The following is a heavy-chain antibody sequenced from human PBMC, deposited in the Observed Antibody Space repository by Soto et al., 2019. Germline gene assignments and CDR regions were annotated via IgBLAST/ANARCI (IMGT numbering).Heavy chain of an antibody. CDR1: SFTFTRYS. J-gene: IGHJ4*02. CDR2: ISSTTNYI. V-gene: IGHV3-21*01. CDR3: AREYEDLTLNFDH. D-gene: IGHD3-3*01. Sequence: PAGSLRLSCAASSFTFTRYSMNWVRQAPGKVLEWVSSISSTTNYIYYADSMKGRFTVSRDNAKNSVYLEMNSLSAEDTALYYCAREYEDLTLNFDHWGQGPLVTVYS.